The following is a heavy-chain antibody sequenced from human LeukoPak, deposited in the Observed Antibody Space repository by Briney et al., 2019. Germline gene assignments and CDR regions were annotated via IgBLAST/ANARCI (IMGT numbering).Heavy chain of an antibody. Sequence: SETLSLTCTVSGGSISSYYWSWIRQPPGKGLEWIGYIYYSGSTNYNPSLKSRVTISVDTSKIQFSLKLSSVTAADTAVYYCARGEPANWFDPWGQGTLVTVSS. D-gene: IGHD1-14*01. CDR1: GGSISSYY. V-gene: IGHV4-59*08. J-gene: IGHJ5*02. CDR3: ARGEPANWFDP. CDR2: IYYSGST.